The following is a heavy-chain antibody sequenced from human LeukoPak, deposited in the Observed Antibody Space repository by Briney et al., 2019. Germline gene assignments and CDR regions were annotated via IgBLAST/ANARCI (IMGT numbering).Heavy chain of an antibody. Sequence: GGSLRLSCAASGFTFSSYSMNWVRQAPGKGLEWVSYIGTSSSTIFYADSVKGRFTISRDNAKHSLYLQMNSLRDEDTAVYYCARHDYGGNSGDYWGQGTLVTVSS. CDR2: IGTSSSTI. CDR1: GFTFSSYS. CDR3: ARHDYGGNSGDY. V-gene: IGHV3-48*02. D-gene: IGHD4-23*01. J-gene: IGHJ4*02.